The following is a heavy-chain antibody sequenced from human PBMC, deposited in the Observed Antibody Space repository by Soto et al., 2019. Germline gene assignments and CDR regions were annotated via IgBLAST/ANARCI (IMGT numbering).Heavy chain of an antibody. CDR3: AREFEMATSHDAFDI. CDR2: INPNSGGT. Sequence: EASVKVSCKASGYTFTGYYMHWVRQAPGQGLEWMGWINPNSGGTNYAQKFQGWVTMTRDTSISTAYMELSRLRSDDTAVYYCAREFEMATSHDAFDIWGQGTMVTVSS. CDR1: GYTFTGYY. D-gene: IGHD5-12*01. J-gene: IGHJ3*02. V-gene: IGHV1-2*04.